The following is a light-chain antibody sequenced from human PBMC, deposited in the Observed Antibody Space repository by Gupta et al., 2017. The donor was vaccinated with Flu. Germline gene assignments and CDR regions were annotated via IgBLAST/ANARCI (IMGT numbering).Light chain of an antibody. CDR2: TTT. CDR3: QQYGTARPT. CDR1: QTLRTTF. V-gene: IGKV3-20*01. Sequence: EIVLTHSPGTLSLSPGERATLSCRASQTLRTTFGSWYQQTPGQATRLLIYTTTTRATGSHESFSGRGSGTGCTITISRLEPEDLAMYYCQQYGTARPTFGEGT. J-gene: IGKJ4*02.